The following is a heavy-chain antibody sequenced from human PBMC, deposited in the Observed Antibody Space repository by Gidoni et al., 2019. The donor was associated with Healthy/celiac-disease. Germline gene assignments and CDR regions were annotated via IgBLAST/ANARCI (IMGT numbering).Heavy chain of an antibody. D-gene: IGHD1-26*01. CDR2: ISSSSSYI. CDR1: GFTFSSYS. J-gene: IGHJ6*02. V-gene: IGHV3-21*01. Sequence: EVQLVESGGGLVKPGGSLRLSCAASGFTFSSYSMNWVRQAPGKGLEWVSSISSSSSYIYYADSVKGRFTISRDNAKNSLYLQMNSLRAEDTAVYYCARDTEHSSTYYYYYYGMDVWGQGTTVTVSS. CDR3: ARDTEHSSTYYYYYYGMDV.